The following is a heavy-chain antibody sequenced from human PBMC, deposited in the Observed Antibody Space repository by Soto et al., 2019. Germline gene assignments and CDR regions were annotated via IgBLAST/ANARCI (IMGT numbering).Heavy chain of an antibody. D-gene: IGHD1-26*01. Sequence: PSETLSLTCAVYGGSFSGYYWSWIRQPPGKGLEWIGEINHSGSTNYNPSLKSRDTISVDTSKNQFSLKLSSVTAADTAVYYCARAYSGSYEGAFDIWGQGTMVTVSS. CDR2: INHSGST. J-gene: IGHJ3*02. V-gene: IGHV4-34*01. CDR1: GGSFSGYY. CDR3: ARAYSGSYEGAFDI.